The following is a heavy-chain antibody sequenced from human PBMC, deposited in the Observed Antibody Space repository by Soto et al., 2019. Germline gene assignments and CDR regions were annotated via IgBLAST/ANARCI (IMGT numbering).Heavy chain of an antibody. V-gene: IGHV3-11*04. D-gene: IGHD3-10*01. CDR1: GFTFSDYY. Sequence: GGSLRLSCAASGFTFSDYYMTWIRQAPGKGLEWVSYISGSTGNIYYADSVKGRFTISRDNAKNSLYLQMNSLRAEDTAVYYCARDPLRGYGMDVWGQGTTVTVSS. CDR3: ARDPLRGYGMDV. CDR2: ISGSTGNI. J-gene: IGHJ6*02.